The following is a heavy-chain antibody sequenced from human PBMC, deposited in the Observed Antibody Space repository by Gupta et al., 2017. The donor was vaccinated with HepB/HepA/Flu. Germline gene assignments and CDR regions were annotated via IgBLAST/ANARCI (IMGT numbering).Heavy chain of an antibody. CDR3: ASHLVRYYYYYYYMDV. D-gene: IGHD4-23*01. CDR2: IIPIFGTA. Sequence: QVQLVQSGAEVKKPGSSVKVSCKASGGTFSSYAISWVRQAPGQGLEWMGGIIPIFGTANSAQKFQGRVTITADKSTSTAYMELSSLRSEDPAVYYCASHLVRYYYYYYYMDVWGKGTTVTVSS. J-gene: IGHJ6*03. V-gene: IGHV1-69*06. CDR1: GGTFSSYA.